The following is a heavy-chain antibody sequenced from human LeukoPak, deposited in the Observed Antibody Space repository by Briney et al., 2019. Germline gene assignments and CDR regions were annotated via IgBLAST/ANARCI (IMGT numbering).Heavy chain of an antibody. CDR2: ISYDGSNK. V-gene: IGHV3-30*04. CDR1: GFTFSSYA. D-gene: IGHD5-18*01. Sequence: PGRSLRLSCAASGFTFSSYAMHWVRQAPGKGLEGVAVISYDGSNKYYADSVKGRFTISRDNSKNTLYLQMNSLRAEDTAVYYCARGEGGRARYSYGNYYYYYGMDVWGKGTTVTVSS. CDR3: ARGEGGRARYSYGNYYYYYGMDV. J-gene: IGHJ6*04.